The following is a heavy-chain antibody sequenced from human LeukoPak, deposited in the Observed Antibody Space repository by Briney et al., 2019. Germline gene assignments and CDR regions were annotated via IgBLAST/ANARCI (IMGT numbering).Heavy chain of an antibody. V-gene: IGHV1-46*01. CDR3: ARDRVIVGGTATYNFDH. Sequence: GASVKVSCKASGYTFTPYFIHWVRQAPGRGLEWMGIINPTGGSTTYAQKFQGRVTVTRDMSTSTVYMELSSLTSEDTAVYYCARDRVIVGGTATYNFDHWGQGTLVTVSS. D-gene: IGHD1-14*01. J-gene: IGHJ4*02. CDR1: GYTFTPYF. CDR2: INPTGGST.